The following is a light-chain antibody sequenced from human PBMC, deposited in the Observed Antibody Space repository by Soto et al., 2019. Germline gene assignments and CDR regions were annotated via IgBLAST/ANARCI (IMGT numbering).Light chain of an antibody. CDR1: QSVSSN. Sequence: EIVMTQYPATLSLSPGERATLSCRASQSVSSNLAWYQQKPGQAPRLLIYGASTRATGIPARFSGSGSGTECTLTISSLQSEDFAVYYCQQYNNWRRTFGQGTKVDIK. J-gene: IGKJ1*01. V-gene: IGKV3-15*01. CDR3: QQYNNWRRT. CDR2: GAS.